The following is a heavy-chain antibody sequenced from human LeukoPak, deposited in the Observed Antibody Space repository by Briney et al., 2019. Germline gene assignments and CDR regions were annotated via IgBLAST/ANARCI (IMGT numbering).Heavy chain of an antibody. D-gene: IGHD6-13*01. CDR1: GGSISSGGYY. CDR2: IYHSGST. Sequence: SETLSLTCTVSGGSISSGGYYWSWIRQPSGKGLEWIGYIYHSGSTYYNPSLKSRVTIPVDRSKNQFSLKLSSVTAADTAVYYCARDGRYSSSWYPNAFDIWGQGTMVTVSS. V-gene: IGHV4-30-2*01. J-gene: IGHJ3*02. CDR3: ARDGRYSSSWYPNAFDI.